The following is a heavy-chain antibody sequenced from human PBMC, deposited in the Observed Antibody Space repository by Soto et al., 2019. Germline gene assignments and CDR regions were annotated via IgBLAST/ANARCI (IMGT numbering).Heavy chain of an antibody. J-gene: IGHJ6*02. D-gene: IGHD3-10*01. CDR2: IIPVCGNT. Sequence: AVKVPCKATGCTFSPYAISRVRKAPGQGLEWIGGIIPVCGNTNYAQRFQDRVTITADKSTSTAYMELSSLRSEDTAVYYCARELGYYYGSGSRTEAEAGYYGMDVWGQGTTVTVSS. V-gene: IGHV1-69*06. CDR3: ARELGYYYGSGSRTEAEAGYYGMDV. CDR1: GCTFSPYA.